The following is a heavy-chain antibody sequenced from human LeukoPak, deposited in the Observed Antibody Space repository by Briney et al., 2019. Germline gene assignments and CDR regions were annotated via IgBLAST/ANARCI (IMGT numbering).Heavy chain of an antibody. Sequence: GGSLRLSCAASGFTFSSHWMHWVRQAPGKGLVWVSRINSDGSSTSYADSVKGRFTISRDNAKNTLYLQMNSLRAEDTAVYYCARAYSETYGLGYYYMDVWGKGTTVTISS. D-gene: IGHD1-26*01. CDR2: INSDGSST. CDR1: GFTFSSHW. CDR3: ARAYSETYGLGYYYMDV. J-gene: IGHJ6*03. V-gene: IGHV3-74*01.